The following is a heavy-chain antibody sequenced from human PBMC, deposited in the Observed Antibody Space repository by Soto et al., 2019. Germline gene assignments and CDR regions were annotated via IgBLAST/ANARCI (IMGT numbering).Heavy chain of an antibody. CDR2: ISYDGSNK. CDR1: GFTFSSYG. J-gene: IGHJ6*02. CDR3: AKEGSPEIYYYDGMDV. Sequence: QVQLVESGGGVVQPGRSLRLSCAASGFTFSSYGMHWVRQAPGKGLEWEAVISYDGSNKYYADSVKGRFTISRDNSKDTLSLQMDSLRAEDTAVYYCAKEGSPEIYYYDGMDVWGQGTTVTVSS. V-gene: IGHV3-30*18.